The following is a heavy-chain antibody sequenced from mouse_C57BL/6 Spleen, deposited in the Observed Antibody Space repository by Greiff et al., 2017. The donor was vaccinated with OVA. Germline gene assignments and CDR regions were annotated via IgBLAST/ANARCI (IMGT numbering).Heavy chain of an antibody. V-gene: IGHV1-50*01. CDR1: GYTFTSYW. CDR3: ARVATVVGAY. D-gene: IGHD1-1*01. J-gene: IGHJ2*01. CDR2: IDPSDSYT. Sequence: VQLQQPGAELVKPGASVKLSCKASGYTFTSYWMQWVEQRPGQGLEWIGEIDPSDSYTNYNQKFKGKATLPVDTSSSTAYMQSSSLTSEDSAVYYCARVATVVGAYWGQGTTLTVSS.